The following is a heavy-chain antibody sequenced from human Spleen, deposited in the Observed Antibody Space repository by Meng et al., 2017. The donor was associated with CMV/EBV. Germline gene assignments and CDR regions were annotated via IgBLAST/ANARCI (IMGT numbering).Heavy chain of an antibody. V-gene: IGHV1-69*02. CDR1: TVSRFT. J-gene: IGHJ4*02. Sequence: TVSRFTVTWVRQAPGQGLEWMGRIIPILDITNYAQKFQDRVTITADKSTRTAYMELSSLRAEDTAVYYCAITYYYSSGSSLMYVDYWGQGTLVTVSS. CDR2: IIPILDIT. CDR3: AITYYYSSGSSLMYVDY. D-gene: IGHD3-22*01.